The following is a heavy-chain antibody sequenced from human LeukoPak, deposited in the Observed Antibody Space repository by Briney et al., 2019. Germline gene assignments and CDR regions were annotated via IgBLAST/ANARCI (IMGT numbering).Heavy chain of an antibody. Sequence: GGSLRLSCAASGFTFSSYGMHWVRQAPGKGLERVAVISYDGSNKYYADSVKGRFTISRDNSKNTLYLQMNSLRAEDTAVYYCAKGALRYCSSTSCYGRFDYWGQGTLVTVSS. CDR1: GFTFSSYG. CDR3: AKGALRYCSSTSCYGRFDY. V-gene: IGHV3-30*18. J-gene: IGHJ4*02. D-gene: IGHD2-2*01. CDR2: ISYDGSNK.